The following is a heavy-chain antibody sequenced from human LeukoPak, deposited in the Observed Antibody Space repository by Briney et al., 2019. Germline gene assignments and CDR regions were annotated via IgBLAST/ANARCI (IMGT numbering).Heavy chain of an antibody. D-gene: IGHD1-26*01. J-gene: IGHJ4*02. CDR3: ARGRLRATTGFYYFDY. CDR2: INHSGST. Sequence: PSETLSLTCAVYGGSFSGYYWSWIRQPPGKGLEWIGEINHSGSTNYNPSLKSRVTISVDTSENQFSLKLSSVTAADTAVYYCARGRLRATTGFYYFDYWGQGTLVTVSS. V-gene: IGHV4-34*01. CDR1: GGSFSGYY.